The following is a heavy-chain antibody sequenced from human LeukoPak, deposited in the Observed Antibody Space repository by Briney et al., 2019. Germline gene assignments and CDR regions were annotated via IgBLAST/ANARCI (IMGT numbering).Heavy chain of an antibody. V-gene: IGHV1-69*13. Sequence: SVKVSCKASGGTLSSYAISWVRQAPGQGLEWMGGIIPIFGTANYAQKFQGRVTITADESTSTAYMELSSLRSEDTAVYYCASLIAVAGTTGTGYWGQGTLVTVSS. D-gene: IGHD6-19*01. J-gene: IGHJ4*02. CDR3: ASLIAVAGTTGTGY. CDR1: GGTLSSYA. CDR2: IIPIFGTA.